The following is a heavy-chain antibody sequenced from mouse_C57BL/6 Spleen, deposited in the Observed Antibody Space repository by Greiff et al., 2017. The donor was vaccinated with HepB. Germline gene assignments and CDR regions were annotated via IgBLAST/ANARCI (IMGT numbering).Heavy chain of an antibody. V-gene: IGHV10-3*01. CDR2: IRSKGSNYAT. D-gene: IGHD2-5*01. CDR1: GFTFNTYA. J-gene: IGHJ3*01. CDR3: VRPYYSNYGVFAY. Sequence: EVKVVESGGGLVQPKGSLKLSCAASGFTFNTYAMHWVRQAPGKGLEWVARIRSKGSNYATYYADSVKDRFTISRDDSQSMLYLQMNNLKTEDTAMYYCVRPYYSNYGVFAYWGQGTLVTVSA.